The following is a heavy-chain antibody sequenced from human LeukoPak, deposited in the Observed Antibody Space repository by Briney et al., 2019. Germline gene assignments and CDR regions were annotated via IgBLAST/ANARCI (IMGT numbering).Heavy chain of an antibody. Sequence: GGSLRLSCAASGFIFSNYAMSWVRQAPGKGLGWVSAISNSGGSTYYADSVMGRFTISRDNSKNTLYLQMNSLRAEGTAVYYCTNRGYNYAFDYWGQGTLVTVSS. J-gene: IGHJ4*02. CDR1: GFIFSNYA. V-gene: IGHV3-23*01. D-gene: IGHD5-18*01. CDR3: TNRGYNYAFDY. CDR2: ISNSGGST.